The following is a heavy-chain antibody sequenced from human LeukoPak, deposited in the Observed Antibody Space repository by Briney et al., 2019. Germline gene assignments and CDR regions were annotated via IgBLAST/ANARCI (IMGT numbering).Heavy chain of an antibody. CDR1: GFTFSNYA. V-gene: IGHV3-23*01. CDR2: ISGSGGST. J-gene: IGHJ5*02. Sequence: PGGSLRLSCAASGFTFSNYAMSWVRQAPGKGLEWVSAISGSGGSTYYADSVKGRFTISRDNSKNTLYLQMNSLRAEDTAVYYCAKDQEYYYGSGRLINWFDPWGQGTLVTVSS. CDR3: AKDQEYYYGSGRLINWFDP. D-gene: IGHD3-10*01.